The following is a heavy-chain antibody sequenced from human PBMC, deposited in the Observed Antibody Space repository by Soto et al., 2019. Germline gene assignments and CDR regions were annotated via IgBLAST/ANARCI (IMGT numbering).Heavy chain of an antibody. D-gene: IGHD3-3*01. V-gene: IGHV3-33*01. CDR3: ARVGQGDYDFWSGYRTDFDY. CDR2: IWYDGSNK. CDR1: GFTFSSYG. Sequence: QVQLVESGGGVVQPGRSLRLSCAASGFTFSSYGMHWVRQAPGKGLEWVAVIWYDGSNKYYADSVKGRFTISRDNSKNRLYLQMNSLRAEGTAVYYCARVGQGDYDFWSGYRTDFDYWGQGTLVTVSS. J-gene: IGHJ4*02.